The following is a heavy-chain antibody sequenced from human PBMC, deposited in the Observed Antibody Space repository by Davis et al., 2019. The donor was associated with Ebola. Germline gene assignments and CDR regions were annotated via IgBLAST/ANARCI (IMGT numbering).Heavy chain of an antibody. J-gene: IGHJ4*02. V-gene: IGHV5-51*01. CDR2: IYPGDSDT. CDR3: ARLGDYVFDY. D-gene: IGHD4-17*01. CDR1: GYTFTSYW. Sequence: GESLKISCKGSGYTFTSYWIGWVRQMPGKGLEWMGIIYPGDSDTGYSPSFQGQVTISADKSISTAYLQWSSLKASDIAIYYCARLGDYVFDYWGQGTLVIVSS.